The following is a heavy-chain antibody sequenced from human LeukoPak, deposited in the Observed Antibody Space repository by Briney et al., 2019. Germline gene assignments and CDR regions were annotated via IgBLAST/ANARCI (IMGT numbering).Heavy chain of an antibody. Sequence: GESLKISCKGSGYSFTSYWIGWVRQMPGKGLEWMGIIYPGDSDTRYSPSFQGQVIISADKSISTAYLQWSSLKASDTAMYYCARYPVSRDSSGYFPYYFDYWGQGTLVTVSS. CDR3: ARYPVSRDSSGYFPYYFDY. J-gene: IGHJ4*02. D-gene: IGHD3-22*01. V-gene: IGHV5-51*01. CDR2: IYPGDSDT. CDR1: GYSFTSYW.